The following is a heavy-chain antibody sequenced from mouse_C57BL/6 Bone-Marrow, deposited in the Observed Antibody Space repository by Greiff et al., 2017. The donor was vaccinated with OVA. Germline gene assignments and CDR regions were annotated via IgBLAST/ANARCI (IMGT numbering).Heavy chain of an antibody. CDR2: IDPSDSYT. J-gene: IGHJ3*01. V-gene: IGHV1-50*01. D-gene: IGHD2-12*01. Sequence: VQLQQPGAEFVKPGASVKLSCKASGYTFTNYYIQWIKQRPGQGLEWIGEIDPSDSYTNYNQKFKGKATLTVDTSSSTAYMQLSSLKSEDSAVYYCDSWDFAYWGQGTLVTVSA. CDR3: DSWDFAY. CDR1: GYTFTNYY.